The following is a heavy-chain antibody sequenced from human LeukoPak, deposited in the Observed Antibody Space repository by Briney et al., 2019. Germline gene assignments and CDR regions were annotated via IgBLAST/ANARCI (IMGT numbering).Heavy chain of an antibody. Sequence: SETLSLTCTVSGGSISSSSYYWGWIRQPPGKGLEWIGEINHSGSTNYNPSLKSRVTISVDTSKNQFSLKLSSVTAADTAVYYCARPGEWYYGGKWVMKSTGAFDIWGQGTMVTVSS. CDR1: GGSISSSSYY. D-gene: IGHD4-23*01. CDR3: ARPGEWYYGGKWVMKSTGAFDI. J-gene: IGHJ3*02. CDR2: INHSGST. V-gene: IGHV4-39*07.